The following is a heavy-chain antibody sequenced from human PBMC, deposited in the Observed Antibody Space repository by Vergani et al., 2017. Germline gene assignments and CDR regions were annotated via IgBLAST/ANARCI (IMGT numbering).Heavy chain of an antibody. V-gene: IGHV4-34*01. J-gene: IGHJ6*03. CDR1: GGSFSGYY. D-gene: IGHD2-2*02. CDR2: INHSGST. CDR3: AREDIVVVPAAISYYYYYYMDV. Sequence: QVQLQQWGAGLLKPSETLSLTCAVYGGSFSGYYWSWIRQPPGKGLEWIGEINHSGSTNYNPSLKSRVTISVDTSKNQFSLKLSSVTAADTAVYYCAREDIVVVPAAISYYYYYYMDVWGKGTTVTVSS.